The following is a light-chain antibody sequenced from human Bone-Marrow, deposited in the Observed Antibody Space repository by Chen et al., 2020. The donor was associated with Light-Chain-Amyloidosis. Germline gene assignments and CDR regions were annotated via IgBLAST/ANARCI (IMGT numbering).Light chain of an antibody. CDR1: NIGSTS. V-gene: IGLV3-21*02. CDR2: DDS. CDR3: QVWERSSDRPV. Sequence: SYVLTQPSSVSVAPGQTATIACGGNNIGSTSVHWYQQTPGQAPLLVVSDDSARPSGIPERLSGSHSWNTATLTISRVEAGDEADDYCQVWERSSDRPVFGGGTKLTVL. J-gene: IGLJ3*02.